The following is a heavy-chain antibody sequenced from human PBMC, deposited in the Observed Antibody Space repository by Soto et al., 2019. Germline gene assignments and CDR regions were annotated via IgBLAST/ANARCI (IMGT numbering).Heavy chain of an antibody. D-gene: IGHD3-9*01. V-gene: IGHV3-23*01. CDR2: IHPSGGST. CDR3: AKDPSTGPPDC. CDR1: GFMFSSYG. Sequence: EVQLLESRGDLVQPGGSLRLSCAAAGFMFSSYGMSWVRQAPGKGLQWVATIHPSGGSTHYAESVRGRFTISRDNSRDTLYLQMNSLRAEDTAVYYCAKDPSTGPPDCWGQGALVTVSS. J-gene: IGHJ4*02.